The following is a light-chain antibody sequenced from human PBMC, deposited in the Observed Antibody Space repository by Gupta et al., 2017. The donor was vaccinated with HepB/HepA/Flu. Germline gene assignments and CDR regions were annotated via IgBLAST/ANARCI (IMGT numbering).Light chain of an antibody. Sequence: QSALTQPASVSGSPGQSLTISCTGTSSDVGGYTYVSWYQPHPAKAPKLMFYDGSWRPAGVANRFSGSKAGNTASLTISGPEAEDDADYYGSSDTTSSTVVFGGGTKLTVL. V-gene: IGLV2-14*03. CDR2: DGS. J-gene: IGLJ3*02. CDR3: SSDTTSSTVV. CDR1: SSDVGGYTY.